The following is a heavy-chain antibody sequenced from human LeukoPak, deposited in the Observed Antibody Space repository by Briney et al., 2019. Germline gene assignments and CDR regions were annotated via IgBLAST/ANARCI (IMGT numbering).Heavy chain of an antibody. J-gene: IGHJ4*02. D-gene: IGHD3-3*01. Sequence: ASVKVSCKASGYTFTSYGISWVRQAPGQGLEWMGWISAYNGNTNYAQKLQGRVTMTTDASTSTAYMELRSLRSDDTAVYYCARGYDFWSGSKRWDFDYWGQGTLVTVSS. CDR2: ISAYNGNT. CDR3: ARGYDFWSGSKRWDFDY. V-gene: IGHV1-18*01. CDR1: GYTFTSYG.